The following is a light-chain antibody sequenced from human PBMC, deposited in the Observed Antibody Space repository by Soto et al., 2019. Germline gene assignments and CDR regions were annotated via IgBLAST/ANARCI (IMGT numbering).Light chain of an antibody. CDR2: SAS. Sequence: DIQMTQSPSSLSASVGDRVTITCRASQDIGYFLTWYQQRPGKVPNLIIYSASSLFSGAPSRFSGSGSGTDFTLTIFNLQPDDVATYYWQKYDRAPFTFGPGTRVEIK. V-gene: IGKV1-27*01. J-gene: IGKJ3*01. CDR3: QKYDRAPFT. CDR1: QDIGYF.